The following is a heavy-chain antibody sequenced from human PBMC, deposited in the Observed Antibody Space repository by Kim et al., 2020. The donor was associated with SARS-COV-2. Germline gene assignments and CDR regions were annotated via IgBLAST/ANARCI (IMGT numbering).Heavy chain of an antibody. Sequence: GGSLRLSCAASGFTVSATYMSWVRHAPGKGLEWVSVIYHDGTTYYVDSVKGRFTISRDISENTLHLHMNSLRAEDAAVYFCVRDWSRRLIGDVWGQGTTVTVSS. CDR1: GFTVSATY. J-gene: IGHJ6*02. V-gene: IGHV3-53*01. CDR2: IYHDGTT. D-gene: IGHD3-3*01. CDR3: VRDWSRRLIGDV.